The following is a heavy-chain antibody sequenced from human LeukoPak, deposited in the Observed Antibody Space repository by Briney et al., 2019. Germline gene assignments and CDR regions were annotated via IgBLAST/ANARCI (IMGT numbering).Heavy chain of an antibody. CDR2: IKSDGSNT. J-gene: IGHJ5*02. CDR1: GFTFSSYW. CDR3: ASHNWFDP. Sequence: PGGSLRLSCAASGFTFSSYWMHWVRQAPGKGLVWVSRIKSDGSNTNYADSVKGRFTISRDNAKNTLHLQMNSLRAEDTAVYYCASHNWFDPWGQGTLVTVSS. V-gene: IGHV3-74*01.